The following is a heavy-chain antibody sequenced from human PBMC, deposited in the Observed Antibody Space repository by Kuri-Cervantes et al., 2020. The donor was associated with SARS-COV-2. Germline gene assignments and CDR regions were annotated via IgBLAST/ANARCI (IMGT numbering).Heavy chain of an antibody. D-gene: IGHD3-10*01. Sequence: GESLKISCEASGVTFSSYCMSWVRQAPGKGLEWVAHIKQDGSETHYVDSVKGRFTISRDNAKNSLYLQMNSLRAEDTAMYYCARVLSVLLWFGETPRYYGMDVWGQGTTVTVSS. CDR1: GVTFSSYC. V-gene: IGHV3-7*01. CDR2: IKQDGSET. J-gene: IGHJ6*02. CDR3: ARVLSVLLWFGETPRYYGMDV.